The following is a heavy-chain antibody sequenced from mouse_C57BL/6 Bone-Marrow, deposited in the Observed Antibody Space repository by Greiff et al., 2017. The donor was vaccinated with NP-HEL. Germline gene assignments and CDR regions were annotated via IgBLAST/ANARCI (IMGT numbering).Heavy chain of an antibody. CDR3: AKGGLRRGFAY. Sequence: VQLQQPGAELVKPGASVKLSCKASGYTFTSYWMHWVKQRPGQGLEWIGMIHPNSGSTNYNEKFKSKATLTVDKSSSTAYMQLSTLTSEDSAVYYCAKGGLRRGFAYWGQGTLVTVSA. D-gene: IGHD2-12*01. J-gene: IGHJ3*01. CDR2: IHPNSGST. CDR1: GYTFTSYW. V-gene: IGHV1-64*01.